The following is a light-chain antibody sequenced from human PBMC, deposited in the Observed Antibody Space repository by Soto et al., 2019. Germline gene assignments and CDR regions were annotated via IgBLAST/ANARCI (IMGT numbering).Light chain of an antibody. Sequence: DIQMTQSHSTLSASVGDGVTITCRASQSIGSGLAWYQQQPGKAPKLLIYKETNLQGGGPSRFSGSGSWTDFSLTSSSLQPVDSATYYCQPYNDFQYSFGHCTKLE. CDR1: QSIGSG. V-gene: IGKV1-5*03. J-gene: IGKJ2*01. CDR3: QPYNDFQYS. CDR2: KET.